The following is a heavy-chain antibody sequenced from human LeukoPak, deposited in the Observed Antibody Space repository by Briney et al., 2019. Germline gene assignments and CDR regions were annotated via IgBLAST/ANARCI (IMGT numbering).Heavy chain of an antibody. D-gene: IGHD4-17*01. Sequence: GGSLRLSCAASGFTFSSYAMSWVRQAPGKGLEWVSAISGSGGSTYYADSVKGRFTISRDNSKNTLYLQMNSLRAEDTAVYYCARQPPGHGDLYWFDPWGQGTLVTVSS. CDR3: ARQPPGHGDLYWFDP. J-gene: IGHJ5*02. V-gene: IGHV3-23*01. CDR2: ISGSGGST. CDR1: GFTFSSYA.